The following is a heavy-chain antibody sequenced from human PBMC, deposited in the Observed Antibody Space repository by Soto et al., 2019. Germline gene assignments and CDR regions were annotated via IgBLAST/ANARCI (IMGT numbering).Heavy chain of an antibody. V-gene: IGHV1-18*04. CDR3: ARDSRPIRYFDWFHRDYYYYYGMDV. J-gene: IGHJ6*02. Sequence: QVPLVQSGAEVKKPGASVKVSCKASGYTFTSYGISWVRQAPGQGLEWMGWISAYNGNTNYAQKLQGRVTMTTDTSTSTAYMELRSLRSDDTAVYYCARDSRPIRYFDWFHRDYYYYYGMDVWGQGTTVTVSS. CDR1: GYTFTSYG. CDR2: ISAYNGNT. D-gene: IGHD3-9*01.